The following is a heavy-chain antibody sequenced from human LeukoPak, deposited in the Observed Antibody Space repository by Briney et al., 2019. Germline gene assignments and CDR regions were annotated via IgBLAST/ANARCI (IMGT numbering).Heavy chain of an antibody. CDR2: IYSGGST. D-gene: IGHD3-22*01. J-gene: IGHJ4*02. V-gene: IGHV3-53*01. CDR3: ARDTVYDSSGYYYDY. CDR1: GFTVSSNY. Sequence: GESLRLSCAASGFTVSSNYMSWVRQAPGKGLEWVSVIYSGGSTYYADSVKGRFTISRDNSKNTLYLQMNSLRAEDTAVYYCARDTVYDSSGYYYDYWGQGTLVTVSS.